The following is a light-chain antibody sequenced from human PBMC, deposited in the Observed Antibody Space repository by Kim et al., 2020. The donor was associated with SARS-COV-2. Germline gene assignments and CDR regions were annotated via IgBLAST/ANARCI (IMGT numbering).Light chain of an antibody. CDR1: SSDIGDYNS. Sequence: PGQSITISCTGTSSDIGDYNSVSWYQQHPGKAPKLMIYDVTNRPSGVSDRFSGSKSGNTASLTISGLQAEDEADYYCSSYATTRTLFGGGTQLTVL. CDR2: DVT. J-gene: IGLJ2*01. V-gene: IGLV2-14*03. CDR3: SSYATTRTL.